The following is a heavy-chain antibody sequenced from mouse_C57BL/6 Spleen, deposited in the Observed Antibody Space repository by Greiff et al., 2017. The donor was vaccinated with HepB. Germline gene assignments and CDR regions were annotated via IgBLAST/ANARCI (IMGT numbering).Heavy chain of an antibody. D-gene: IGHD1-1*01. Sequence: QVQLQQSGAELVRPGASVTLSSKASGYTFTDYEMHWVKQTPVHGLEWIGAIDPETGGTAYNQKFKGKAILTADKSSSTAYMELRSLTSEDSAVYYCTSSYYDGSSYGFAYWGQGTMVTVSA. J-gene: IGHJ3*01. CDR3: TSSYYDGSSYGFAY. V-gene: IGHV1-15*01. CDR1: GYTFTDYE. CDR2: IDPETGGT.